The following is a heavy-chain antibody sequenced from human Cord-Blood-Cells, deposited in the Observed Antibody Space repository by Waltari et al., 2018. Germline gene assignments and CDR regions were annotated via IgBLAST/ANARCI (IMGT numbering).Heavy chain of an antibody. CDR2: IKSKTDGGTT. V-gene: IGHV3-15*01. D-gene: IGHD6-13*01. CDR1: GFTFSNAW. CDR3: TTAGRQQLVLLGWFDA. Sequence: EVQLVESGGSLVKPGGSLRLSCAASGFTFSNAWMSWVRQAPGKGLGWVGRIKSKTDGGTTDYAAPVKGRFTISRDDSKNTLYLQMNSLKTEDTAVYYCTTAGRQQLVLLGWFDAWGQGTLVTVSS. J-gene: IGHJ5*02.